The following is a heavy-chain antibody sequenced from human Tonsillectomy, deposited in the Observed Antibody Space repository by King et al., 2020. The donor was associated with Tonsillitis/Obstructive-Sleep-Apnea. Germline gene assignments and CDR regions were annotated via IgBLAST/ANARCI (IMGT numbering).Heavy chain of an antibody. V-gene: IGHV3-74*01. CDR1: GFTFSSYW. J-gene: IGHJ6*02. CDR2: INTDGRIT. Sequence: VQLVESGGGLVQPGGSLRLSCAASGFTFSSYWMHWVRQAPGKGLMWVSRINTDGRITSYADSVKGRFTISRDNAKNTVYLQMNSLRVEDTAVYYCTRDFLSQEHWGQGTTVTVSS. D-gene: IGHD1/OR15-1a*01. CDR3: TRDFLSQEH.